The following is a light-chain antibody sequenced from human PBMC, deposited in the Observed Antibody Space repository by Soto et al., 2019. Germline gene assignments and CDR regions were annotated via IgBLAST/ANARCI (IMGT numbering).Light chain of an antibody. CDR3: QQPISFPIT. V-gene: IGKV1-12*01. J-gene: IGKJ5*01. CDR1: QDISSW. CDR2: AAS. Sequence: DIQMTQSPSSPSASVGDRVTITCRASQDISSWLAWYQQKPGKAPKLLIYAASSLQSGVPSRFSGSGSGTDFSLTIRSLQPEDFATYYCQQPISFPITFGQGTRLAIK.